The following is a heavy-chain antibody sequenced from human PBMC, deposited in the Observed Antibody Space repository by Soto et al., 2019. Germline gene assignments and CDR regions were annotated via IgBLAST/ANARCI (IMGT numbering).Heavy chain of an antibody. D-gene: IGHD3-22*01. CDR2: IDPSDSQT. V-gene: IGHV5-10-1*01. J-gene: IGHJ4*02. Sequence: PGESLKISCKGLGYSFAGYWITWVRQKPGKGLEWMGRIDPSDSQTYYSPSFRGHVTISVTKSITTVFLQWSSLRASDTAMYYCARQIYDSDTGPNFQYYFDSWGQGTPVTVSS. CDR1: GYSFAGYW. CDR3: ARQIYDSDTGPNFQYYFDS.